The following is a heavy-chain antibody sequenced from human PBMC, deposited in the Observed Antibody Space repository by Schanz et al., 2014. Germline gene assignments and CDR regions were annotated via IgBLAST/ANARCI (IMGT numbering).Heavy chain of an antibody. CDR1: GLTFTSAW. CDR3: AKGPYYYYYMDV. J-gene: IGHJ6*03. CDR2: IGTSGGT. Sequence: VQLVESGGGVVQPGGSLRLSCATSGLTFTSAWMTWVRQAPGKGLEWVSTIGTSGGTNYAESVKGRFTISRDNSKNTLYLQMNSLRADDTAVYYCAKGPYYYYYMDVWGNGTTVTVSS. V-gene: IGHV3-66*01.